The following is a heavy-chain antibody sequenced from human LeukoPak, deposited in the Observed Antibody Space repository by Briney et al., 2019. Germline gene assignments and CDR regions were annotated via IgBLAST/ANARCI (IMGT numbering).Heavy chain of an antibody. CDR3: SRVARVAARPNWFDP. J-gene: IGHJ5*02. Sequence: SETLSLTCTVSGDSNISSSYYWGWIRQPPGKGLEWIGSIYYSGSTYYNPSLKSRVTISVDTSKNQFSLKLNSVTAADTAVYYCSRVARVAARPNWFDPWGQGTLVTVSS. CDR1: GDSNISSSYY. CDR2: IYYSGST. V-gene: IGHV4-39*07. D-gene: IGHD6-6*01.